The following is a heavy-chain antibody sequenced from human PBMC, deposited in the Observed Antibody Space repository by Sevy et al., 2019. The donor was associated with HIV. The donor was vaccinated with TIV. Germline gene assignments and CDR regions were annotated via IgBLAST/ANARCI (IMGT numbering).Heavy chain of an antibody. CDR1: GFSFSSYA. CDR2: ISYEGMSK. V-gene: IGHV3-30*04. Sequence: GGSLRLSCAASGFSFSSYAMHWVRQAPGKGLEWVAVISYEGMSKSYADSVEGRFTISRDNSKNTLYLQMNSLRVEDTALYHCARVAGDEYYFDYWGQRTVVTVSS. D-gene: IGHD1-26*01. CDR3: ARVAGDEYYFDY. J-gene: IGHJ4*02.